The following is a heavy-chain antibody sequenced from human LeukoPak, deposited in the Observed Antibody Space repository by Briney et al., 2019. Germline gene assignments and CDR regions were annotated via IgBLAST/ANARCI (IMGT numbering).Heavy chain of an antibody. CDR1: GGSISSGGHS. D-gene: IGHD3-22*01. CDR3: ARGSYYYDSSGYYRDAFDI. J-gene: IGHJ3*02. Sequence: SQTLSLTCAVSGGSISSGGHSWSWIRQPPGKGLEWIGYIYHSGSTYYNPSLKSRVTISVDRSKNQFSLKLSSVTAADTAVYYCARGSYYYDSSGYYRDAFDIWGQGTMVTVSS. CDR2: IYHSGST. V-gene: IGHV4-30-2*01.